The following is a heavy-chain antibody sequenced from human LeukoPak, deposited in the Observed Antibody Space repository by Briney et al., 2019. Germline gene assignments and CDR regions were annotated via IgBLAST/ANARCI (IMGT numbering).Heavy chain of an antibody. CDR2: IYASGST. CDR1: GASIGNYY. V-gene: IGHV4-4*07. D-gene: IGHD2/OR15-2a*01. CDR3: ARDFYGDDGHHPFDY. J-gene: IGHJ4*02. Sequence: SETLSLTCSVSGASIGNYYWNWLRQPAGKGLEWIGRIYASGSTNYNPSLKSRVTISMDKSKNHFSLNLKSVTAADTAFYYCARDFYGDDGHHPFDYWGQGIQVTVSS.